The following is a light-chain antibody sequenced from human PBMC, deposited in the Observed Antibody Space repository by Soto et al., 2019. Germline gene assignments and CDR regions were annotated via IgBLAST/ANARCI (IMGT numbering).Light chain of an antibody. J-gene: IGKJ4*01. Sequence: DIVMTQSPATLSVAPGERVTFSCRASQGVSRKLAWYQHKPGQAPRLLISGASTGATGIPARFSGSGSGTEFILTISSLQSEDCAIYYCQQYHTWPITFGGGTKVEIK. CDR1: QGVSRK. CDR2: GAS. V-gene: IGKV3-15*01. CDR3: QQYHTWPIT.